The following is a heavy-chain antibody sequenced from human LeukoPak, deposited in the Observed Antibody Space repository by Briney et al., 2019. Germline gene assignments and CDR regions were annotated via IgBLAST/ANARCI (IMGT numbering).Heavy chain of an antibody. D-gene: IGHD6-13*01. CDR3: ARVRIAAAGRNRFDP. CDR2: INHSGST. J-gene: IGHJ5*02. CDR1: GGSFSGYY. Sequence: PSETLSLTCAVYGGSFSGYYWSWIRQPPGKGLEWIGEINHSGSTNYNPSLKSRVTISVDTSKNQFSLKLSSVTAADTAVYYCARVRIAAAGRNRFDPWGQGTLVTVSS. V-gene: IGHV4-34*01.